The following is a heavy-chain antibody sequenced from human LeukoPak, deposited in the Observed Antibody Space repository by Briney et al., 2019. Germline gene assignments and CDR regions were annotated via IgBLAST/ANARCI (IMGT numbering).Heavy chain of an antibody. J-gene: IGHJ4*02. D-gene: IGHD3-10*01. V-gene: IGHV3-74*01. CDR1: GFTFSSCA. Sequence: GSLRLSCAASGFTFSSCAMNWVRQAPGKGLVWVSRINSDGSGTNYADSVKGRFTISRDNSNNTLYLQMKSLRAEDTAVYYCAREVGSGNSDRYFDYWGQGTLVTVSS. CDR2: INSDGSGT. CDR3: AREVGSGNSDRYFDY.